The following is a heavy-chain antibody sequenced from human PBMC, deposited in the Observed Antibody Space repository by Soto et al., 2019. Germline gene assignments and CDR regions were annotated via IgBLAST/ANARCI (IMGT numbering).Heavy chain of an antibody. J-gene: IGHJ6*02. V-gene: IGHV1-8*01. Sequence: QVQLVQSGAEVKKPGASVKVSCKASGYTFTSYDINWVRQATGQGLEWMGWMNPNSGNTGYAQKFQGRVTLTRNTSLSTAYMELSSLRSEAPAVYYCARGGGVIDGYSYGMDVWGQGTTVTVSS. CDR3: ARGGGVIDGYSYGMDV. D-gene: IGHD3-10*01. CDR2: MNPNSGNT. CDR1: GYTFTSYD.